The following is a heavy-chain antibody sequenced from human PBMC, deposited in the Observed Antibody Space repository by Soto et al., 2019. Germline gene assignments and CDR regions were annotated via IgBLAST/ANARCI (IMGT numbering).Heavy chain of an antibody. J-gene: IGHJ4*02. CDR3: ARDRLGGSYYGGVGY. CDR2: ISYDGSNK. CDR1: GFTFSSYA. V-gene: IGHV3-30-3*01. D-gene: IGHD1-26*01. Sequence: PGGSLRLSCAASGFTFSSYAMHWVRQAPGKGLEWVAVISYDGSNKYYADSVKGRFTISRDNSKNTLYLQMNSLRAEDTAVYYCARDRLGGSYYGGVGYWGQGTLVTVSS.